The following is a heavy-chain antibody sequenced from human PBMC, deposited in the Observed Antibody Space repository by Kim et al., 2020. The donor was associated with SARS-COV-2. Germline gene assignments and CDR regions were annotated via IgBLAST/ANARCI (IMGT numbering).Heavy chain of an antibody. V-gene: IGHV3-33*06. J-gene: IGHJ4*02. CDR2: IWYDGSNK. D-gene: IGHD3-16*01. CDR3: AKGETAPIVPFDY. CDR1: GFTFSSYA. Sequence: GGSLRLSCAASGFTFSSYAMHWVRQAPGKGLEWVAVIWYDGSNKYYADSVKGRFTISRDNSKNTLYLQMNSLRAEDTAVYYCAKGETAPIVPFDYWGQGTLVTVSS.